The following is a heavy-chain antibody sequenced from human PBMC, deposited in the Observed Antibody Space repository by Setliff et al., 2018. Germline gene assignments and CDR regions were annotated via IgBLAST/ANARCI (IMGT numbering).Heavy chain of an antibody. CDR2: INSDGSST. D-gene: IGHD2-8*02. J-gene: IGHJ6*03. V-gene: IGHV3-74*01. CDR1: GFTFTTYW. Sequence: PGGSLRLSCAASGFTFTTYWMYWVRQSPGKGLAWVSRINSDGSSTTYADSVKGRFTISRDNAKNTLYLQMNSLRAEDTAVYFCTRVWSMVSDSYYFYIDVWGKGTTVTVSS. CDR3: TRVWSMVSDSYYFYIDV.